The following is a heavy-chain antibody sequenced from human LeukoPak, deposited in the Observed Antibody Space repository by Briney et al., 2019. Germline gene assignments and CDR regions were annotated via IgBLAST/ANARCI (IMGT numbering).Heavy chain of an antibody. CDR3: ARGKFSSSGYYFDY. J-gene: IGHJ4*02. CDR2: IYSGGST. D-gene: IGHD6-13*01. Sequence: GGSLRLSCAASGFTVSSNYMSWVRQAPGKGLEWVSVIYSGGSTYYADSVKGRFTISRDNSKNTLYLQMNSLRAEDTAVYFCARGKFSSSGYYFDYWGQGTLVTVSS. CDR1: GFTVSSNY. V-gene: IGHV3-66*01.